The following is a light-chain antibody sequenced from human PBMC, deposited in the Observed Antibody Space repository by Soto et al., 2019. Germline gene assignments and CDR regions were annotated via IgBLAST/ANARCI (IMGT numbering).Light chain of an antibody. V-gene: IGKV3-15*01. J-gene: IGKJ1*01. CDR2: GAS. CDR3: QQYNNWPPWT. Sequence: TLSVSPGERATLSCRASQSVSSNLAWYQQRPGQAPRLLMYGASTRATGIPARFSGSGSGTEFTLTISSLQSEDFAIYYCQQYNNWPPWTFGQGTKVDIK. CDR1: QSVSSN.